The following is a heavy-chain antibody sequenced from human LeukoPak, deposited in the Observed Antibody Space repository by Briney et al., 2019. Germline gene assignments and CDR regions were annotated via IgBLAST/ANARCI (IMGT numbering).Heavy chain of an antibody. CDR3: ARDITKVGATLQNY. CDR1: GYSFTEFY. CDR2: INPNKGGT. V-gene: IGHV1-2*02. D-gene: IGHD1-26*01. J-gene: IGHJ4*02. Sequence: ASVKVSCKASGYSFTEFYMHWVRQAPGQGLEWMGWINPNKGGTNYAQKFQGRVTMTRDTSTSTAYMELSSLTSDDTAVYYCARDITKVGATLQNYWGQGTLVSVSS.